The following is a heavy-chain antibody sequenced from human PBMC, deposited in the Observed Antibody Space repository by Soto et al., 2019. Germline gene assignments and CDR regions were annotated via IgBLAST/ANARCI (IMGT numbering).Heavy chain of an antibody. J-gene: IGHJ4*02. Sequence: EVQLLESGGGLVQPGGSLRLSCAASGFTFSSYAMSWVRQAPGKGLEWVSAISGSGGSTYYADSVKGRFTISRDNSKNTLYLQMNSLRAEDTAVYYCAKDPTPSIAAAGSHFDYWGLGTLVTVSS. CDR1: GFTFSSYA. CDR2: ISGSGGST. D-gene: IGHD6-13*01. CDR3: AKDPTPSIAAAGSHFDY. V-gene: IGHV3-23*01.